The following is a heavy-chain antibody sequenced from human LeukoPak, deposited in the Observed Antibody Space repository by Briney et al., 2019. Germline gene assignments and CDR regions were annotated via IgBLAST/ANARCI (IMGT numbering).Heavy chain of an antibody. D-gene: IGHD2/OR15-2a*01. Sequence: GGSLRLSCAASGFTFSDYSMNWVRQAPGKGLVWVSRISGDGSTTTYADSMKGRFTISRDNVKNTLYLQMNSLRAEDTAVYYCVRVGSVLLGMDVWGQGTTVTVSS. J-gene: IGHJ6*02. CDR1: GFTFSDYS. CDR2: ISGDGSTT. CDR3: VRVGSVLLGMDV. V-gene: IGHV3-74*03.